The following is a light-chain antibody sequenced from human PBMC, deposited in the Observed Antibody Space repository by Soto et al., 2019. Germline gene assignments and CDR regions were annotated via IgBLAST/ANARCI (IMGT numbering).Light chain of an antibody. CDR2: TGS. CDR3: QQAASFPIT. V-gene: IGKV1-12*01. CDR1: QGIKNW. J-gene: IGKJ5*01. Sequence: DIQMTQYPSYVSASVGDRVTITCRASQGIKNWLAWYQQKPGKAPNLLIYTGSSLQSGVPSRFSGSGSGTDFTLTINSLQPEDFATYYCQQAASFPITFGQGTRLAI.